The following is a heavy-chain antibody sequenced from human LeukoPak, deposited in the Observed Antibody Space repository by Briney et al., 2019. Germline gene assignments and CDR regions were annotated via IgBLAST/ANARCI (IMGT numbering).Heavy chain of an antibody. J-gene: IGHJ4*02. Sequence: SETLSLTCTVSGYSISSGYYWGWIRQPPGKGLEWIGSIYHTGSTYYNPSLKSRVTLSVDRSKNQFSLKLISVTAADTAVYYCARDRPFDYWGQGTLVTVSS. CDR2: IYHTGST. CDR3: ARDRPFDY. CDR1: GYSISSGYY. V-gene: IGHV4-38-2*02.